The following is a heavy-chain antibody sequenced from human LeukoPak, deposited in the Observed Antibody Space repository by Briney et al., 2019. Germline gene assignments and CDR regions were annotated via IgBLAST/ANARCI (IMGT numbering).Heavy chain of an antibody. D-gene: IGHD3-10*01. CDR1: GFTFSSYA. CDR2: ISGSGSST. V-gene: IGHV3-23*01. J-gene: IGHJ6*02. Sequence: GGSLRLSCAASGFTFSSYAMSWVCQAPRKGLEWVSAISGSGSSTSYADSVKGRFTISRDNSKNTLYLQMNSLRAEDTAVYYCAKDYYGSGSFYAYYYGMDVWGQGTTVTVSS. CDR3: AKDYYGSGSFYAYYYGMDV.